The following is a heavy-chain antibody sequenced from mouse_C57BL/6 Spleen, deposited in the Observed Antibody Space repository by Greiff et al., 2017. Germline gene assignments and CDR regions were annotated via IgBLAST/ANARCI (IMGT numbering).Heavy chain of an antibody. CDR3: AREGGYGNPFGY. CDR1: GYTFTSYW. D-gene: IGHD2-1*01. Sequence: QVQLQQPGAELVKPGASVKLSCKASGYTFTSYWLHWVKQRPGQGLEWIGMIHPNSGSTTYNEKFKSKATLTVDKSSSTAYMQLSSLTSEDSAIYYCAREGGYGNPFGYWGQVTLVTVSA. J-gene: IGHJ3*01. V-gene: IGHV1-64*01. CDR2: IHPNSGST.